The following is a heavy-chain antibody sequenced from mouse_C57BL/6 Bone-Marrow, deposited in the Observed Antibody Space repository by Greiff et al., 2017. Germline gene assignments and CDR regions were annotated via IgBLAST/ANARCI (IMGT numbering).Heavy chain of an antibody. CDR3: AREGNDYDPFAY. CDR1: GYTFTSYT. V-gene: IGHV1-4*01. D-gene: IGHD2-4*01. CDR2: INPSSGYT. Sequence: QVQLQQSGAELARPGASVKMSCKASGYTFTSYTMHWVKQRPGQGLEWIGYINPSSGYTKYNQKFKDKATLTADKSSSTAYMQLSSLTSEDSAVYYCAREGNDYDPFAYWGQGTLVTVSA. J-gene: IGHJ3*01.